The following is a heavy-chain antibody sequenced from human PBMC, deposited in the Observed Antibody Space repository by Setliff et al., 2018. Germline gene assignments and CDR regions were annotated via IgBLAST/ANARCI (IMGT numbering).Heavy chain of an antibody. J-gene: IGHJ6*02. CDR2: LYPNLVT. V-gene: IGHV3-66*01. D-gene: IGHD2-15*01. CDR3: ARGLCVGQSCYWPKAMDV. Sequence: SLKISCAMTGFNVRSSYMNWVRQAPGKGLEWVSVLYPNLVTNYADSVKDRFTVSRDESKNMVYLQMNNLEVDDTAIYYCARGLCVGQSCYWPKAMDVWGQGATVTVSS. CDR1: GFNVRSSY.